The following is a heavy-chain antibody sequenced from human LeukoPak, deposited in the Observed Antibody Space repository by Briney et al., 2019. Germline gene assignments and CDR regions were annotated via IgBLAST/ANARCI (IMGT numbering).Heavy chain of an antibody. CDR2: IYYSGST. V-gene: IGHV4-59*01. CDR3: AREKRGPYYGMDV. Sequence: SETLSLTCTVSGGSISSYYWSWIRQPPGKGLEWIGYIYYSGSTNYNPSLKSRVTISVDTSKNQFSLKLSSVTAADTAVYYCAREKRGPYYGMDVWGQGTTVTVSS. CDR1: GGSISSYY. J-gene: IGHJ6*02.